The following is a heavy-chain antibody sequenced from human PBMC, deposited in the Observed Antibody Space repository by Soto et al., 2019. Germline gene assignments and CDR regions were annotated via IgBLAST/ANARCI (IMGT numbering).Heavy chain of an antibody. J-gene: IGHJ4*02. CDR2: IYHSGST. V-gene: IGHV4-4*02. CDR3: ARRPITHPIFDY. CDR1: GDSISSNNW. Sequence: QVELQESGPGLVKPSGTLSLTCADTGDSISSNNWWSWVRQPPGKGLEWIGEIYHSGSTNYNPSLKSRVTISVDKSKNLFSLKLSSVTAADTAVYYCARRPITHPIFDYWGQGTLVTVSS. D-gene: IGHD1-20*01.